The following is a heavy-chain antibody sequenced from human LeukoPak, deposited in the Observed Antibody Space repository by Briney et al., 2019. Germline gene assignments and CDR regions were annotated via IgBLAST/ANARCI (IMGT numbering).Heavy chain of an antibody. V-gene: IGHV3-23*01. D-gene: IGHD4-23*01. CDR2: ISGNGVTT. CDR3: AKALYGGNTV. CDR1: GFTFSTYA. Sequence: GGSLRLSCAASGFTFSTYAMGWVRQAPGEGLRWVSSISGNGVTTYYADSVKGRFTISRDNSKNTLYLQMNSLRAGDTALYYCAKALYGGNTVWGQGTLVTVSS. J-gene: IGHJ4*02.